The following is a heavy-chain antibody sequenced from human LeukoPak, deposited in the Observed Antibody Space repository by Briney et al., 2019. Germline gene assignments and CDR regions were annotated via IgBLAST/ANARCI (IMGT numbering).Heavy chain of an antibody. CDR2: INHSGST. V-gene: IGHV4-34*01. D-gene: IGHD3-10*01. J-gene: IGHJ5*02. CDR1: GGSISSYY. Sequence: PSETLSLTCTVSGGSISSYYWSWIRQPPGKGLEWIGEINHSGSTNYNPSLKSRVTISVDTSKNQFSLKLSSVTAADTAVYYCASLPSMVRGKPNWFDPWGQGTLVTVSS. CDR3: ASLPSMVRGKPNWFDP.